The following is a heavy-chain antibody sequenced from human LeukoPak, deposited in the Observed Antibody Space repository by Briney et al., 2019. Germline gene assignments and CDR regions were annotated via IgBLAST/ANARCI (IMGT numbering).Heavy chain of an antibody. Sequence: GASVKVSCKVSGYTLTELSMHWVRQAPGKGLEWMGGFDPEDGETIYAQKFQGRVTTTEDTSTDTAYMELSSLRSEDTAVYYCATIGWELRSALDYWGQGTLVTVSS. CDR1: GYTLTELS. J-gene: IGHJ4*02. V-gene: IGHV1-24*01. D-gene: IGHD1-26*01. CDR3: ATIGWELRSALDY. CDR2: FDPEDGET.